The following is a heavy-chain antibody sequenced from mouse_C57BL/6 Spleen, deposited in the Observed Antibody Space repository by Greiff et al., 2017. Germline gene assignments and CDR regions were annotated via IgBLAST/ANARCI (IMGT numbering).Heavy chain of an antibody. CDR3: ARSVHYSNYGAMDY. J-gene: IGHJ4*01. D-gene: IGHD2-5*01. Sequence: QVQLQQSGPELVKPGASVKLSCKASGYTFTSYDINWVKQRPGQGLEWIGWIYPRDGSTKYNEKFKGKATLTVDTTSSTAYMELHSLTSEDSAVYFCARSVHYSNYGAMDYWGQGTSVTVSS. CDR2: IYPRDGST. V-gene: IGHV1-85*01. CDR1: GYTFTSYD.